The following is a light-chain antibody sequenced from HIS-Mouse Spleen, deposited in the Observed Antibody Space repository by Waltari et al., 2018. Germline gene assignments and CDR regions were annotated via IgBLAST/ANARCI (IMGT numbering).Light chain of an antibody. V-gene: IGLV2-11*01. CDR2: DVS. CDR3: CSYAGSYGV. CDR1: SSDVGGYTY. Sequence: QSALTQPRSVSGSPGQSVTISCTGTSSDVGGYTYVSWYQQHPGKAPQRMIYDVSKRPSGVPDRFSGSKSGNTASLAISGLQAEDEADYYCCSYAGSYGVFGGGTKLTVL. J-gene: IGLJ3*02.